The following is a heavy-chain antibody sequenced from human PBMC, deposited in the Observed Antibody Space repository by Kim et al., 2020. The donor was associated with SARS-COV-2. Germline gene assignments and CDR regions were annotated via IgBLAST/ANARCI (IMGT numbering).Heavy chain of an antibody. V-gene: IGHV3-23*01. J-gene: IGHJ4*02. CDR3: AKGAVFFDS. Sequence: YDDAVKGRLTICRDNSENTVSLQMNSLRAEDTAVYYCAKGAVFFDSWGQGTLVTVSS.